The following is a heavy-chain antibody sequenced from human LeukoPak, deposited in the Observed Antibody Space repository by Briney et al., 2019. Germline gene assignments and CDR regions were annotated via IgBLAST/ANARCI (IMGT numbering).Heavy chain of an antibody. V-gene: IGHV4-4*07. J-gene: IGHJ4*02. Sequence: PAETPSIICTCSGGSMRTNHYWNWIRQSAGKGLEWIGRTYIRGSTSYNPSLQSRITVSVDTSKNQFALKLRSVTPADTAVYYCARVEAAATRGVWGQGALVTVSS. D-gene: IGHD6-13*01. CDR1: GGSMRTNHY. CDR3: ARVEAAATRGV. CDR2: TYIRGST.